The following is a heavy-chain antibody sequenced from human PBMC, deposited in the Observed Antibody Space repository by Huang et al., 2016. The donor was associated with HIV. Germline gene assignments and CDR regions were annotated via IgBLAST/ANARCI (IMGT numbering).Heavy chain of an antibody. J-gene: IGHJ4*02. D-gene: IGHD6-19*01. CDR3: ARLTSGWYQDY. CDR2: LNPNSSKT. Sequence: QVQLVQSGPEVKKSGASVKVSCQTSGYIFSNYDINWVRQAPGQGLQWMGWLNPNSSKTAYGQNVQGRVTLTRSTATGAAYMVLNSLTSQDTAVYYCARLTSGWYQDYWGQGTLVTVSS. CDR1: GYIFSNYD. V-gene: IGHV1-8*01.